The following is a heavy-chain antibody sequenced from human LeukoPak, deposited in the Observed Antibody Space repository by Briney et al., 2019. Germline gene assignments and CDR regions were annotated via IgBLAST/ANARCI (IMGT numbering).Heavy chain of an antibody. V-gene: IGHV3-74*01. CDR1: GFTFSIYW. J-gene: IGHJ4*02. CDR2: LNSDASVT. D-gene: IGHD2-21*02. CDR3: VREYCGGDCYTDF. Sequence: GGSLRLSCAASGFTFSIYWMHWVRQTPGKGLVWVSRLNSDASVTSYADSVKGRFTISRDNAKNTLYLQMNSLRAEDTALYYCVREYCGGDCYTDFWGQGTLVTVSS.